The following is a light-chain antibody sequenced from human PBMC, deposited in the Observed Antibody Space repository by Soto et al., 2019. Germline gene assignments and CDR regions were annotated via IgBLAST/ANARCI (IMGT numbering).Light chain of an antibody. Sequence: QFVLTQPRSVSGSPGQSVTISCTGTSSDVGGYNYVSWYQQHPGKAPKLMIYVVSKRPSGVPDRFSGSKSGNTASLTISGLQAEDEADYYCCSYAGRYTYVFGSGTKLTVL. V-gene: IGLV2-11*01. CDR2: VVS. J-gene: IGLJ1*01. CDR3: CSYAGRYTYV. CDR1: SSDVGGYNY.